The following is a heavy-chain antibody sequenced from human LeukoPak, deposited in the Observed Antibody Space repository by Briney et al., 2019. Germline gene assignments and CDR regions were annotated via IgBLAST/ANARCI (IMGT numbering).Heavy chain of an antibody. Sequence: ASVKVSCKASGYTFTSYAMNWVRQAPGQGLEWMGWINTNTGNPTYAQGFTGRFVFSLDTSVSTAYLQISSLKAEDTAVYYCARVPRLTTVNNNPYNWFDPWGQGTLVTVSS. CDR3: ARVPRLTTVNNNPYNWFDP. J-gene: IGHJ5*02. CDR1: GYTFTSYA. CDR2: INTNTGNP. V-gene: IGHV7-4-1*02. D-gene: IGHD4-11*01.